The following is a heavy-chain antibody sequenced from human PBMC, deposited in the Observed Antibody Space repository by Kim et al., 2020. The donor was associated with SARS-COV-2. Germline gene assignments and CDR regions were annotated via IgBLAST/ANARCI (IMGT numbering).Heavy chain of an antibody. V-gene: IGHV1-69*13. D-gene: IGHD2-15*01. CDR2: IIPIFGTA. Sequence: SVKVSCKASGGTFSSYAISWVRQAPGQGLEWMGGIIPIFGTANYAQKFQGRVTITADESTSTAYMELSSLRSEDTAVYYCARADPVLVAAPNSVVYYYYGMDVWGQGTTVTVSS. CDR3: ARADPVLVAAPNSVVYYYYGMDV. CDR1: GGTFSSYA. J-gene: IGHJ6*02.